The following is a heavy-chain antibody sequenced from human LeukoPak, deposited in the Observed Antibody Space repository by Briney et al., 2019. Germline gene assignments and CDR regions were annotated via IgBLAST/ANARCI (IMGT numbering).Heavy chain of an antibody. CDR1: GGSISSYY. V-gene: IGHV4-59*07. J-gene: IGHJ3*02. Sequence: PSDTLSLTCTLSGGSISSYYWSWIRQPPGKGLMCMGYIYYSGSTNYNPSLKSRVTISVDTSKNQFSLKLSSVTAADTAVYYCARGGYSSSARRAFDIWGQGTMVTVSS. CDR2: IYYSGST. D-gene: IGHD6-13*01. CDR3: ARGGYSSSARRAFDI.